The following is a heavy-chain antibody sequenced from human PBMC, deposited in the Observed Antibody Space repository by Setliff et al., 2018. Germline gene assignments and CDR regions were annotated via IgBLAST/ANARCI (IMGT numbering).Heavy chain of an antibody. D-gene: IGHD4-17*01. V-gene: IGHV1-46*01. Sequence: ASVKVSCKASGYTLTNYYMHWVRQAPGQGLEWMGIINPSGGLTRYAQKFQGRVTMTTDTSTSTAYMELRSLRSDDTAVYYCVRDAGWQYDDYAGVYFPHWGQGTLVTVSS. CDR2: INPSGGLT. CDR3: VRDAGWQYDDYAGVYFPH. J-gene: IGHJ1*01. CDR1: GYTLTNYY.